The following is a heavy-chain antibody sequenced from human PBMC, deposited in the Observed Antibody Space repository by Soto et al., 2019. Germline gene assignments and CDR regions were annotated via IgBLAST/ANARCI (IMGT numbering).Heavy chain of an antibody. J-gene: IGHJ4*02. CDR1: GGCFSGDY. CDR3: ARAIYYYDSSGYYSG. CDR2: INHSGST. Sequence: SETLCLTCAVCGGCFSGDYWSCIRQPPGRGLEWIGEINHSGSTNYNPSLKSRVTISVDTSKNQFSLKLSSVTAADTAVYYCARAIYYYDSSGYYSGWGQGTLVTVS. D-gene: IGHD3-22*01. V-gene: IGHV4-34*01.